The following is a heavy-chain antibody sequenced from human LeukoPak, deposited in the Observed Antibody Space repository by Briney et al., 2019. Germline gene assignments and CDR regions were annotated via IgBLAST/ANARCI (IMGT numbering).Heavy chain of an antibody. D-gene: IGHD1-26*01. Sequence: ASVKVSCKASGYTFTSYGISWVRQAPGQGLEWMGWISAYNGNTNYAQKLQGRVTMTTDTSTSTAYMELRSLRSDDTAVYYCARAPYIVGATSGNWFDPWGQGTLVTVSS. CDR3: ARAPYIVGATSGNWFDP. J-gene: IGHJ5*02. V-gene: IGHV1-18*01. CDR1: GYTFTSYG. CDR2: ISAYNGNT.